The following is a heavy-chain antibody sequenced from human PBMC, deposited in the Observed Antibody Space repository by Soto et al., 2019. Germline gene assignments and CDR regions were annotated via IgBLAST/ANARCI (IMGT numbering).Heavy chain of an antibody. V-gene: IGHV3-53*01. Sequence: AGGSLRLSCAASGFTVSSNYMSWVRQAPGKGLEWISVLYSGGGTYYADSVKGRFTISRDNSKNTLYLQMNSLRAEDTAAYYCAREGNYNSGDYWGQGTLVTVSS. D-gene: IGHD1-1*01. J-gene: IGHJ4*02. CDR3: AREGNYNSGDY. CDR2: LYSGGGT. CDR1: GFTVSSNY.